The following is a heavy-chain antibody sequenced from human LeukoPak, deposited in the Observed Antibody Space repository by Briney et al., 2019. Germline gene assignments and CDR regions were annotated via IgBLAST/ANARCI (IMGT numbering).Heavy chain of an antibody. CDR2: ISAYNGNT. V-gene: IGHV1-18*01. CDR1: GYTFTSYG. J-gene: IGHJ4*02. CDR3: ARDVVVVPAAIAGATTNFDY. D-gene: IGHD2-2*01. Sequence: EASVKVSWKASGYTFTSYGISWVRQAPEQGLEWMGWISAYNGNTNYAQKLQGRVTMTTDTSTSTAYMELRSLRSDDTAVYYCARDVVVVPAAIAGATTNFDYWGQGTLVTVSS.